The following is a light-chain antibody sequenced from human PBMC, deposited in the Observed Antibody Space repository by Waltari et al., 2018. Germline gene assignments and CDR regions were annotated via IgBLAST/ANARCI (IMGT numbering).Light chain of an antibody. J-gene: IGLJ1*01. CDR2: EVN. CDR3: CSYAGDSTYV. CDR1: SSDIGSYNL. V-gene: IGLV2-23*02. Sequence: QSALTQPASVSGSPGQSITISCTGTSSDIGSYNLVSWYQQPPGKAPNLIISEVNRRPAGVSDRFYASKSVNTAALTISGLQADDEADYYCCSYAGDSTYVFGTGAKVTVL.